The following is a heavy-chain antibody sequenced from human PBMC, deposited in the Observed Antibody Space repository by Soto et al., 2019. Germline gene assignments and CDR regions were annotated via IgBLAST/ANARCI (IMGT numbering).Heavy chain of an antibody. Sequence: QVQLQESGPRLVKPSETLSLTCTVSGGSITNYYWSWIRLPPQKGLEWIGYVYYSGSTNYNPSLKIRLYISADTAKNQFSLKLSSVTAADTAVYYCARRAKREAGSDWYYFDSWGQGPLVTVSS. V-gene: IGHV4-59*08. CDR3: ARRAKREAGSDWYYFDS. CDR1: GGSITNYY. CDR2: VYYSGST. J-gene: IGHJ4*02. D-gene: IGHD6-19*01.